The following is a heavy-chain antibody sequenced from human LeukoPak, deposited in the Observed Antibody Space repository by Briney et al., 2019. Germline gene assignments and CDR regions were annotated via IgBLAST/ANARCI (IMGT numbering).Heavy chain of an antibody. D-gene: IGHD3-3*01. CDR3: AKELRITIFGVVIIGYYGMDV. Sequence: PGGSLRLSCAASGFTFSSYAMSWVRQAPGKGPEWVSAISGSGGSTYYADSVKGRFTISRDNSKNTLYLQMNSLRAEDTAVYYCAKELRITIFGVVIIGYYGMDVWGQGTTVTVSS. J-gene: IGHJ6*02. CDR1: GFTFSSYA. V-gene: IGHV3-23*01. CDR2: ISGSGGST.